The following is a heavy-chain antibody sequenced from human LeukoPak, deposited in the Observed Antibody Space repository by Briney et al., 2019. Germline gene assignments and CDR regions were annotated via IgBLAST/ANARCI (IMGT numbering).Heavy chain of an antibody. V-gene: IGHV1-2*04. D-gene: IGHD6-19*01. J-gene: IGHJ6*02. CDR2: INPNSGGT. Sequence: ASVKVSCKASGYTFTGYYMHWVRQAPGQGLEWMGWINPNSGGTNYAQKFQGWVTMTRDTSISTACMELSRLRSDDTAMYYCARSLGVAVAGTDYYGMDVWGQGTTVTVSS. CDR1: GYTFTGYY. CDR3: ARSLGVAVAGTDYYGMDV.